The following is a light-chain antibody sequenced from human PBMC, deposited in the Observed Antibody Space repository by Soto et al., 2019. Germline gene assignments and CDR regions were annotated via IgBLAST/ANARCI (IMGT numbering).Light chain of an antibody. CDR2: EVT. CDR3: SSYTSSSTRV. CDR1: SSDVGGYNY. Sequence: QSALTQPASVSGPPGQSITISCTGTSSDVGGYNYVSWYQQHPGKAPKLMIYEVTNRPSGVSNRFSGSKSGNTASLTISGLQAEDEADYYCSSYTSSSTRVFGSGTKGTVL. V-gene: IGLV2-14*01. J-gene: IGLJ1*01.